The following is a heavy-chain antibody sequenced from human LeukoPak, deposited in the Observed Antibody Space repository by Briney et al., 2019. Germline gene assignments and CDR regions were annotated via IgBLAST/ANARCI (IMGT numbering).Heavy chain of an antibody. Sequence: SETLSLTCAVYGGSFSGYYWSWIRQPPGKGLEWIGEINHSGSTNYNPSLKSRVTISVDTSKNQFSLKLSSVTAADTAVYYCARLARYYGSGSYYNFDYWGQGTLVTVSS. CDR2: INHSGST. J-gene: IGHJ4*02. CDR3: ARLARYYGSGSYYNFDY. V-gene: IGHV4-34*01. D-gene: IGHD3-10*01. CDR1: GGSFSGYY.